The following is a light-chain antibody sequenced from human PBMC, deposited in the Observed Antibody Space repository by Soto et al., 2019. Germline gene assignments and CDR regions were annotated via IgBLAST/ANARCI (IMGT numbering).Light chain of an antibody. CDR2: DVN. V-gene: IGLV2-11*01. CDR3: SSYAGNTIVI. J-gene: IGLJ2*01. CDR1: SSDVGNYNY. Sequence: QSVLTQPPSVSGSPGQSVSISCTGTSSDVGNYNYVSWYQQHPGKAPKLMIFDVNGRPSGVPDRFSGSKSGNTASLTISGLQAEDEADYYCSSYAGNTIVIVGGGTKLTVL.